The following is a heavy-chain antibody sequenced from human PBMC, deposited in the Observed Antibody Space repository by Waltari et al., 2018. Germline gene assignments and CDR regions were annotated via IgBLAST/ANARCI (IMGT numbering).Heavy chain of an antibody. D-gene: IGHD3-16*01. CDR2: LAPQDSKT. Sequence: QVQLVQSGAEVTKPAASVKVSCNVSGYTLTELSMPWVRQAPATGLQWTGGLAPQDSKTISARESPVNATMNHDTFTEPAYMELSGLRSDDTCVYFCATVGGNSSRWYYYYYMDVWGKGTTVTVSS. J-gene: IGHJ6*03. CDR3: ATVGGNSSRWYYYYYMDV. CDR1: GYTLTELS. V-gene: IGHV1-24*01.